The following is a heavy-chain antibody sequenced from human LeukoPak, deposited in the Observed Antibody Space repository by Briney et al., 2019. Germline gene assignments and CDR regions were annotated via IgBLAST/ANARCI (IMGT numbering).Heavy chain of an antibody. Sequence: GGSLRLSCVASGFTFSSYGMHWVRQAPGKGLEWVAVKYYEDSVKVHFTISRDNSKDTLYLQMNSLRAEDTAGFYCARYFWYGSSSQGYFDHCVQGALVTVSS. V-gene: IGHV3-30*03. J-gene: IGHJ4*02. CDR1: GFTFSSYG. CDR2: K. CDR3: ARYFWYGSSSQGYFDH. D-gene: IGHD6-6*01.